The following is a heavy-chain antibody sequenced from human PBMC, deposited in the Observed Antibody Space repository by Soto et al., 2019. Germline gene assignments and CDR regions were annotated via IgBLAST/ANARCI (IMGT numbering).Heavy chain of an antibody. J-gene: IGHJ3*02. Sequence: SVKVSCKAPGGTFSSYTISWVRHAHGQGLEWMGRIIPILGIANYAQKFQGRVTITADKSTSTAYMELSSLRSEDTAVYYCARYCSGGSCYGEGEDAFDIWGKGTMVTVSS. CDR2: IIPILGIA. D-gene: IGHD2-15*01. V-gene: IGHV1-69*02. CDR3: ARYCSGGSCYGEGEDAFDI. CDR1: GGTFSSYT.